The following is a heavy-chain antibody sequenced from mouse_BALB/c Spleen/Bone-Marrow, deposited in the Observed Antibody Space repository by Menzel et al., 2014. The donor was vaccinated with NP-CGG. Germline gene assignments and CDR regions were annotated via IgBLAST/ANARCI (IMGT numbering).Heavy chain of an antibody. D-gene: IGHD2-1*01. Sequence: EVQLVESGGGLVQPGGSLKLSCAASGFTFSSYTMSWVRQTPEKRLEWVAYISNGGGSTYFPDTVKGRFTISRDNAKNPLYLQMSSLKSEDTAMYYCARQGVYYGKSYYAMDYWGQGTSVTVAS. V-gene: IGHV5-12-2*01. CDR1: GFTFSSYT. CDR3: ARQGVYYGKSYYAMDY. J-gene: IGHJ4*01. CDR2: ISNGGGST.